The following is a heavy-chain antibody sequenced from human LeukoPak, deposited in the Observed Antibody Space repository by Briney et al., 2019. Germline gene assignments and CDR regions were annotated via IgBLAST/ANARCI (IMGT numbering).Heavy chain of an antibody. CDR2: ISGSGGST. J-gene: IGHJ4*02. D-gene: IGHD3-10*01. CDR1: GLTFSSYA. CDR3: AKEKLGRGIDY. Sequence: TGGSLRLSCAASGLTFSSYAMSWVRQAPGKGLEWVSAISGSGGSTYYADSVKGRFTISRDNSKNTLYLQINSLRAEDTAVYYWAKEKLGRGIDYWGQGTLVTVSS. V-gene: IGHV3-23*01.